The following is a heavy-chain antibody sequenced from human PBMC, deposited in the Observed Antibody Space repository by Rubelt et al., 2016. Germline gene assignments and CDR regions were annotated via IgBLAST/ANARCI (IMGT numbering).Heavy chain of an antibody. CDR1: GYTFSTYG. D-gene: IGHD1-26*01. Sequence: QVQLVQSGAEVKKPGASVKVSCKASGYTFSTYGISWVRQAPGQGLEWMGWISAYNGNTDYAQRVQCRVTLTTETSTSTAYMELRSLRSDDTAVYYCARGSGSYTFDYWGQGTLVTVSS. J-gene: IGHJ4*02. CDR3: ARGSGSYTFDY. CDR2: ISAYNGNT. V-gene: IGHV1-18*04.